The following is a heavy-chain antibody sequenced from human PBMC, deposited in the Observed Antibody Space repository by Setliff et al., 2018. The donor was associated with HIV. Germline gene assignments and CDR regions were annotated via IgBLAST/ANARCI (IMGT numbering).Heavy chain of an antibody. Sequence: GGSLRLSCVASGFTFSRYAMTWVRQAPGKGLEWVSAISGSGIGSYYPDSVKGRFTISRDNSKNTLFLQMNILRAEDTAVYYCAKDRRYYYGSGSYAAETWGQGTLVTVSS. CDR2: ISGSGIGS. J-gene: IGHJ5*02. D-gene: IGHD3-10*01. CDR3: AKDRRYYYGSGSYAAET. V-gene: IGHV3-23*01. CDR1: GFTFSRYA.